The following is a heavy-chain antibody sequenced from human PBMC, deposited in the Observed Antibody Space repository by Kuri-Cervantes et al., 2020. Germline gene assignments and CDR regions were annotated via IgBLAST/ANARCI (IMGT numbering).Heavy chain of an antibody. J-gene: IGHJ5*02. V-gene: IGHV3-30*02. CDR1: GFTFSSYG. D-gene: IGHD2-15*01. Sequence: GESLKISCAASGFTFSSYGIHWVRQAPGKGLEWVAFIRYDGSNKYYADSVKGRFTISRDNSKNTLYLQMNSLRAEDTAVYYCAKTLLVREENWFDPWGQGTLVTVSS. CDR3: AKTLLVREENWFDP. CDR2: IRYDGSNK.